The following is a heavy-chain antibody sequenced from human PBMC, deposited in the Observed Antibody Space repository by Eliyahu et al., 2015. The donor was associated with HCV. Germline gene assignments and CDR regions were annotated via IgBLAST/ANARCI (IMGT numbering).Heavy chain of an antibody. CDR1: GGTFSSYA. V-gene: IGHV1-69*04. CDR3: ARDLAHYDFWSGYYPP. Sequence: QVQLVQSGAEVKKPGSSVKVSCKASGGTFSSYAISWVRQAPGQGLEWMGRIIPILGIANYAQKFQGRVTITADKSTSTAYMELSSLRSEDTAVYYCARDLAHYDFWSGYYPPWGQGTLVTVSS. CDR2: IIPILGIA. J-gene: IGHJ5*02. D-gene: IGHD3-3*01.